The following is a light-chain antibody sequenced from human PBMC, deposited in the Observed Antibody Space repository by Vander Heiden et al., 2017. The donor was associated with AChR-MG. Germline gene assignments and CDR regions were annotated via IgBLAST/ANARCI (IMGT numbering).Light chain of an antibody. CDR2: SNN. V-gene: IGLV3-19*01. Sequence: SSELTPYPALSVALWQSVRLTCPGSSPRHYSASWSQQKPGQAPMPVLYSNNNRPSGIPDRFSGSSSGNTASLTITGAQAEDEADYYCNSRDTKGDHVVFGGGTKLTVL. CDR1: SPRHYS. CDR3: NSRDTKGDHVV. J-gene: IGLJ3*02.